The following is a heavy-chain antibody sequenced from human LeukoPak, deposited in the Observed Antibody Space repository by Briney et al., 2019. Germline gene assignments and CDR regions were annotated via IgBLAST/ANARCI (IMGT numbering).Heavy chain of an antibody. CDR2: IFYTGSS. CDR1: GGSISTYN. Sequence: SETLSLTCTVSGGSISTYNWSWIRQAPGKGLDWIGYIFYTGSSNYNPSFKSRLTISEDPSKNQFSLKLTSVTAADTAVYYCARDKYCSSSSCYDNWFDPWGQGTLVTVSS. J-gene: IGHJ5*02. V-gene: IGHV4-59*01. CDR3: ARDKYCSSSSCYDNWFDP. D-gene: IGHD2-2*01.